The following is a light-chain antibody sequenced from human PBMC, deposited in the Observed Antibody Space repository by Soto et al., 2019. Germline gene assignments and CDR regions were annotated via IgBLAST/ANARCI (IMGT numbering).Light chain of an antibody. J-gene: IGKJ1*01. V-gene: IGKV3-20*01. CDR2: GAS. CDR3: QQYGDSPET. Sequence: EIVLTQSPGTLSLSPGERATLSCRASQSVASNYLAWYQLKPGQAPRLLIYGASSRATGIPDRFGGSGSGRDFTLSISILEPEDFAVYFCQQYGDSPETCGQGTKVEIK. CDR1: QSVASNY.